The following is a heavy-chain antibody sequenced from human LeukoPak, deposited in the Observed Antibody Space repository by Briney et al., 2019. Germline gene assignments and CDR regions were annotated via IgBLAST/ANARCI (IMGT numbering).Heavy chain of an antibody. CDR1: GGSISSYY. D-gene: IGHD3-16*02. V-gene: IGHV4-59*08. CDR3: ARLIGQYGNYMDV. CDR2: IYYSGST. Sequence: PSETPSLTCTVSGGSISSYYWSWIRQPPGKGLEWIGYIYYSGSTNYNPSLKSRVTISVDTSKNQFSLKLRSVTAADTALYYCARLIGQYGNYMDVWVKGTTVTVSS. J-gene: IGHJ6*03.